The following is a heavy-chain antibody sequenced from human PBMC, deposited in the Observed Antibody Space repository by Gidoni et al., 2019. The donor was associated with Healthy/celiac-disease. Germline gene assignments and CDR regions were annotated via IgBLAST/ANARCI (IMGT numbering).Heavy chain of an antibody. D-gene: IGHD5-18*01. CDR1: GLTLSSYA. Sequence: EVQLLEYGGGWEQAGGSLRLSCAAYGLTLSSYAMNWVSQAPGKGLEWVSAISGSGGSTYYADAVKGRFTISRDNSKNTLYLQMNSLRAEDTAVYYCAKGGEGYGYSFDYWGQGTLVTVSS. CDR2: ISGSGGST. J-gene: IGHJ4*02. CDR3: AKGGEGYGYSFDY. V-gene: IGHV3-23*01.